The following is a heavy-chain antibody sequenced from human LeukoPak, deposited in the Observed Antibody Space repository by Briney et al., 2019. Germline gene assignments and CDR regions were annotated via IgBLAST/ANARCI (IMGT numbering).Heavy chain of an antibody. CDR2: IHYSGRI. Sequence: PSETLSLTCAVYGGSFSGYYWTWIRQPPGKGLEWIGEIHYSGRINYNPSLKSRVTISADTSNNHFSLKMNSVTAADTAVYYCSRGRDAYKCGNSWGQGTLVTVSS. CDR1: GGSFSGYY. V-gene: IGHV4-34*01. CDR3: SRGRDAYKCGNS. D-gene: IGHD5-24*01. J-gene: IGHJ4*02.